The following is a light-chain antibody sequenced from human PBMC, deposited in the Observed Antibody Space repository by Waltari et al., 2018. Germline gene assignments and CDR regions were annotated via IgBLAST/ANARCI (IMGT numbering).Light chain of an antibody. Sequence: QSVLTQPPSMSGAPGQKVTIPCTGGSSNFGAGYDVHRYHQFPGTAPKLPIFGNTNRPSGVPGRFSGSRSGTSASLAIAGLQSEDEAVYYCQSFDSSLSASVFGGGTKLTVL. V-gene: IGLV1-40*01. CDR3: QSFDSSLSASV. CDR1: SSNFGAGYD. J-gene: IGLJ3*02. CDR2: GNT.